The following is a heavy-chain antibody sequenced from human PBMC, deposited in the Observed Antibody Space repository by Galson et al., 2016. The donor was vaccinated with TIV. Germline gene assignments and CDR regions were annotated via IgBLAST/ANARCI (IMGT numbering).Heavy chain of an antibody. J-gene: IGHJ6*02. D-gene: IGHD5-24*01. Sequence: SLRLSCAASGFTLSRYEMNWVRQAPGKGLEWLLKISASGSNIDYADSVKGRFSVSRDNAKNSMYLHMNSLREEDTAVYYCAAEMATIIDYYYGMDVWGQGTAVVVSS. CDR1: GFTLSRYE. V-gene: IGHV3-48*03. CDR2: ISASGSNI. CDR3: AAEMATIIDYYYGMDV.